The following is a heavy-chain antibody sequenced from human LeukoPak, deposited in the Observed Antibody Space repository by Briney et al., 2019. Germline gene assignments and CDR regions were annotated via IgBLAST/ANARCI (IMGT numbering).Heavy chain of an antibody. CDR3: AKVPNYYDSSGYYLPGP. CDR1: GFTFSSYA. D-gene: IGHD3-22*01. J-gene: IGHJ5*02. Sequence: GGSLRLSCAASGFTFSSYAMSWVRQAPGKGLEWVSAISGSGGSTYYADSVKGRFTISRDNSKNTLYLQMNRLRAEDTAVYYCAKVPNYYDSSGYYLPGPWGQGTLVTVSS. V-gene: IGHV3-23*01. CDR2: ISGSGGST.